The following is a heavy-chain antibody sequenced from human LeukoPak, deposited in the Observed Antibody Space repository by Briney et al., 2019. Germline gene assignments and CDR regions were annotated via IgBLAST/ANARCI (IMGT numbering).Heavy chain of an antibody. V-gene: IGHV1-46*04. CDR3: ARDPGGGDVDY. Sequence: ASVKVSCKASGDTFTSYYMHWGRQAPGQGVEGRGVINPSGGSTIYAKKLQGRVTMTRDTSTSTVYMELSSLRSEDTAVYYCARDPGGGDVDYWGQGTLVTVSS. J-gene: IGHJ4*02. D-gene: IGHD2-21*02. CDR2: INPSGGST. CDR1: GDTFTSYY.